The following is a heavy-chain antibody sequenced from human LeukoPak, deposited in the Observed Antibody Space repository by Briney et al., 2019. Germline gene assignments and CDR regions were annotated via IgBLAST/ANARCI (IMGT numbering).Heavy chain of an antibody. CDR1: GFTFSSYA. CDR2: ISGSGGST. D-gene: IGHD3-10*01. V-gene: IGHV3-23*01. CDR3: ATRGGLLRSPFDY. Sequence: GGSLRLSCAASGFTFSSYAMSWVRQAPGKGLEWVSAISGSGGSTYYADSVKGRFTISRDNSKNTLYLQMNSLRAEDTAVYYCATRGGLLRSPFDYWGQGTLVTVSS. J-gene: IGHJ4*02.